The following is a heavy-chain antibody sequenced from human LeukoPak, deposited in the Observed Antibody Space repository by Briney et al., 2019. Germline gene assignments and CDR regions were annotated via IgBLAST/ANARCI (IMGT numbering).Heavy chain of an antibody. J-gene: IGHJ4*02. CDR1: DASITNYY. V-gene: IGHV4-4*07. Sequence: SETLSLTCTVSDASITNYYWGWIRQPAGKGLEWIGRIYTSGSTDYNPSLRSRLTISVDTSKNQFSLKLSSVTAADTAVYYCATEKYCSSTSCYDDTALDFDYWGQGTLVTVSS. CDR2: IYTSGST. CDR3: ATEKYCSSTSCYDDTALDFDY. D-gene: IGHD2-2*01.